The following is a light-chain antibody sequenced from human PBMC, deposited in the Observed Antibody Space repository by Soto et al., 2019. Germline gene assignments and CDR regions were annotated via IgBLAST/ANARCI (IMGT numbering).Light chain of an antibody. J-gene: IGKJ2*02. V-gene: IGKV1-39*01. Sequence: DIQMTQSPSSLSSSVGDRVTITCRASQSIRNYVTWCQQKPGKAPKFLIYVASTLQSGVPSRFSGSGSGTDFTLTISSLQSEDFATYYCQQSYSTPCTFGQGTKLEIK. CDR3: QQSYSTPCT. CDR2: VAS. CDR1: QSIRNY.